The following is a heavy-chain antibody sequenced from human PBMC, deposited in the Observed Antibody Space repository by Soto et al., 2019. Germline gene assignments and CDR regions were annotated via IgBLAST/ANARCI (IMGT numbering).Heavy chain of an antibody. Sequence: GGSLRLSCAASGFTFSSYSMNWVRQAPGKGLEWVSSISSSSSYIYYADSVKGRFTISRDNAKNSLYLQMNSLRAEDTAVYYCAREGESDIVVVVAAINFHYWGQGTLVTVSS. CDR3: AREGESDIVVVVAAINFHY. CDR2: ISSSSSYI. J-gene: IGHJ4*02. V-gene: IGHV3-21*01. D-gene: IGHD2-15*01. CDR1: GFTFSSYS.